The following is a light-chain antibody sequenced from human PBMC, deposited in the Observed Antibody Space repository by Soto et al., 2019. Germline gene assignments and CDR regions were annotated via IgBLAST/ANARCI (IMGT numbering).Light chain of an antibody. CDR3: QQANSFPLT. V-gene: IGKV1-12*01. CDR2: GAS. CDR1: QGISSW. J-gene: IGKJ4*01. Sequence: DIQMTQSPSSVSASVGDRVTITCRASQGISSWLAWYQQKPGKAPKLLIYGASNLSGVPSRFSGSGSGTDFTLSIASLQPEDFATYYCQQANSFPLTFGGGTKVEIK.